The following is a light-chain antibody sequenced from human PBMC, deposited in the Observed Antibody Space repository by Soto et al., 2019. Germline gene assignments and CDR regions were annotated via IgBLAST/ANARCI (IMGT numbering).Light chain of an antibody. J-gene: IGKJ1*01. V-gene: IGKV1-6*01. Sequence: AMQLTQSPSSLSASVGDRVTITCLASQGIRNELGWYQQKTGKAPKLLIYAASTLQSGVPSRFSGSGSGTDFTLTISSLQPEDFATYYCLQDYNYPWTFGQGTKVDIK. CDR2: AAS. CDR1: QGIRNE. CDR3: LQDYNYPWT.